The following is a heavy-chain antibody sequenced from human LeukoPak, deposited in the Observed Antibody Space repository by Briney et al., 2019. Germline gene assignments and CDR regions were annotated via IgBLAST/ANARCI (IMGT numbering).Heavy chain of an antibody. CDR1: GGSISNTNW. V-gene: IGHV4-4*02. Sequence: SGTLSLTCGVSGGSISNTNWWSWVRPPPGQGLDGIGEISLTGLTHYNPSLESRVTVSLDKSKNQLSLKLTSVTAADTAVYYCARVVGATYYFDYWGQGTLVTVSS. CDR3: ARVVGATYYFDY. D-gene: IGHD1-26*01. J-gene: IGHJ4*02. CDR2: ISLTGLT.